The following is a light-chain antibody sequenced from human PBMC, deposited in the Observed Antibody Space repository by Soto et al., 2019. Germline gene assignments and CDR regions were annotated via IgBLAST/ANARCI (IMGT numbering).Light chain of an antibody. Sequence: QPVLTQPPSMSGAPGQRVTMSCTGSSSNLGAGYDVHWYQLLPGRAPKLLIYGNTNRPSGVPDRFSGSKSATSASLAITGLQAEDEAIYYCQSYDNTLSGPIYVFGTGTKLTVL. CDR2: GNT. CDR1: SSNLGAGYD. J-gene: IGLJ1*01. CDR3: QSYDNTLSGPIYV. V-gene: IGLV1-40*01.